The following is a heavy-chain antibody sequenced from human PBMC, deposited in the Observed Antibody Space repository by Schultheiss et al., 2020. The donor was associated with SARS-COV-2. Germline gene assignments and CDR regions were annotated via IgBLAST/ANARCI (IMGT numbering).Heavy chain of an antibody. Sequence: SQTLSLTCTVSGGSISSYYWSWIRQPAGKGLEWIGRIYTSGSTNYNPSLKSRVTISVDTSKNQFSLKLSSVTAADTAVYYCARILGYCSSTSCRLEKGPQGGFDYWGQGTLVTVSS. D-gene: IGHD2-2*01. CDR2: IYTSGST. V-gene: IGHV4-4*07. CDR3: ARILGYCSSTSCRLEKGPQGGFDY. J-gene: IGHJ4*02. CDR1: GGSISSYY.